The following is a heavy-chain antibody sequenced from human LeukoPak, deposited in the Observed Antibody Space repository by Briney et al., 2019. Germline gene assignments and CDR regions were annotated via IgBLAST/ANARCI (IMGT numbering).Heavy chain of an antibody. CDR2: IHHSGTT. Sequence: SGTLSLTCAVSGGSIDSSFWWSWVRQPPGKGLEWIGEIHHSGTTNYNPSLKSRVTISVETSKSQFSLKLSSVSAADTAVYYCARSRFYFDFWGQETLVTVSS. V-gene: IGHV4-4*02. CDR1: GGSIDSSFW. J-gene: IGHJ4*02. CDR3: ARSRFYFDF.